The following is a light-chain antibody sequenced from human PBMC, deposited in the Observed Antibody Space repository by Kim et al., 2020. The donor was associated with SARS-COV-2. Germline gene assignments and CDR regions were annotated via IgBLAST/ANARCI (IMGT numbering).Light chain of an antibody. CDR1: KLGDKY. CDR3: QAWDSSTNV. CDR2: QDS. V-gene: IGLV3-1*01. J-gene: IGLJ1*01. Sequence: VAPGQTASITCSGDKLGDKYACWYQQKPGQSPVLVIYQDSKRPSGIPERFSGSNSGNTATLTISGTQAMDEADYYCQAWDSSTNVFGTGTQLTVL.